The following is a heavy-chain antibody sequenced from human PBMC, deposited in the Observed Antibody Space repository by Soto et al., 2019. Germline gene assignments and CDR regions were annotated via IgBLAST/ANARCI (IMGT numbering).Heavy chain of an antibody. CDR1: GGTFSSYA. Sequence: QVQLVQSGAEVKKPGSSVKVSCKASGGTFSSYAISWVRQAPGQGLEWMGGIIPIFGTANYAQKFQGRVTITADESTSTAYMELSSLRSEYTAVYYCASSTGLRRSGGTYYYYGMDVWGQGTTVTVSS. CDR2: IIPIFGTA. J-gene: IGHJ6*02. D-gene: IGHD4-17*01. V-gene: IGHV1-69*01. CDR3: ASSTGLRRSGGTYYYYGMDV.